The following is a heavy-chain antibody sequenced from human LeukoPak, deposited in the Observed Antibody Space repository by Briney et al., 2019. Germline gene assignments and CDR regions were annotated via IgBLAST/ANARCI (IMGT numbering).Heavy chain of an antibody. CDR2: IYYSGST. D-gene: IGHD6-19*01. J-gene: IGHJ4*02. V-gene: IGHV4-39*01. Sequence: PSETLSLTCTVSGVSISSSSYYWGWIRQPPGKGLEWSGSIYYSGSTYYNPSLKSRVTISVDTSKNQFSLKLSSVTAADTAVYYCARQYSSGWARYFDYWGQGTLVTVSS. CDR1: GVSISSSSYY. CDR3: ARQYSSGWARYFDY.